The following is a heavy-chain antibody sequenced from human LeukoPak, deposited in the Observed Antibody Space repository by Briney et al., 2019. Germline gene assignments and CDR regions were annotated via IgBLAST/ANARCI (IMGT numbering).Heavy chain of an antibody. CDR3: ARRASQGYYYYSYYMDV. Sequence: SETLSLTCAVYGGSFSGYYWSWVRQAPGKGLEWVGEINNSGGTNYNPSLKSRVTISVEKYKNKFSLKLGSVTAADTAVYYCARRASQGYYYYSYYMDVWGKGTTVTISS. CDR2: INNSGGT. V-gene: IGHV4-34*01. J-gene: IGHJ6*03. CDR1: GGSFSGYY.